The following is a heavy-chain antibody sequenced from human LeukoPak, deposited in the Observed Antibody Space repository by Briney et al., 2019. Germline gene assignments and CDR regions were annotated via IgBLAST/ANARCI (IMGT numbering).Heavy chain of an antibody. CDR1: GGSFSGYY. J-gene: IGHJ4*02. CDR3: AVTRGDCSSTSCYAADLGY. CDR2: INHSGST. Sequence: SETLSLTCAVYGGSFSGYYWSWIRQPPGRGLEWIGEINHSGSTNYNPSLKSRVTISVDTSKNQFSLKLSSVTAADTAVYYCAVTRGDCSSTSCYAADLGYWGQGTLVTVSS. V-gene: IGHV4-34*01. D-gene: IGHD2-2*01.